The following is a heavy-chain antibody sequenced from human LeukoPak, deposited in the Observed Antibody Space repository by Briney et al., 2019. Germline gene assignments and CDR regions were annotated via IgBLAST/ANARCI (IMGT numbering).Heavy chain of an antibody. J-gene: IGHJ4*02. D-gene: IGHD3-22*01. CDR3: ARDHYDSRGCYYVGDY. CDR1: GGSISNYT. V-gene: IGHV4-4*07. CDR2: IYSSGST. Sequence: TPSETRALPCTASGGSISNYTWSWIRQPAGKTLEWIGRIYSSGSTNYNPSLKSRVTMSVDTSKNQFSLKLSSVTAADTAVYYCARDHYDSRGCYYVGDYWAERPLLTVSS.